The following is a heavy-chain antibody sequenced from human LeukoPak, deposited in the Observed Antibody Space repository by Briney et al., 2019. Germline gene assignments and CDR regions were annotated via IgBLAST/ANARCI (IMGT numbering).Heavy chain of an antibody. J-gene: IGHJ4*02. CDR3: AKENDIVVVYYFDY. CDR1: GCTFSSYG. D-gene: IGHD2-2*01. V-gene: IGHV3-30*02. CDR2: IRYDGSNK. Sequence: PGGSLRLSCAASGCTFSSYGMHWVRQAPGKGLEWVAFIRYDGSNKYYPDSVKGRFAISRDNSKNTLYLQMNSLRAEDTAVYYCAKENDIVVVYYFDYWGQGTLVTVSS.